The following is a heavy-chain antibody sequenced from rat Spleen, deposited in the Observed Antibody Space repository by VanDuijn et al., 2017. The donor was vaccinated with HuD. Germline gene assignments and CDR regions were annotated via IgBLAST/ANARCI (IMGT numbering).Heavy chain of an antibody. J-gene: IGHJ2*01. CDR2: INYDGRST. V-gene: IGHV5-29*01. Sequence: EVQLVESDGGLVQPGRSLKLSCIASGFIFSDHYVAWFRQAPTKGLEWVATINYDGRSTFYRDSVRARFTISRDNAKSTLYLQMDSLKSEDTATYYCAKETGYNSYFDYWGQGVMVTVSS. CDR1: GFIFSDHY. CDR3: AKETGYNSYFDY. D-gene: IGHD1-4*01.